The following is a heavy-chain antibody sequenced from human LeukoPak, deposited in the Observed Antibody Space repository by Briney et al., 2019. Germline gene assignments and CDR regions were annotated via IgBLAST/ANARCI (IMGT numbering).Heavy chain of an antibody. V-gene: IGHV3-30*04. D-gene: IGHD3-22*01. CDR2: ISYDGSNK. CDR3: AKDRAPVYYDSSGYHY. J-gene: IGHJ4*02. CDR1: GFTFSTYA. Sequence: GGSLRLSCAASGFTFSTYAMHWVRQAPGKGLEWVAVISYDGSNKYYADSVKGRFTSSRDNSKNTLYLQMNSLRAEDTAVYYCAKDRAPVYYDSSGYHYWGQGTLVTVSS.